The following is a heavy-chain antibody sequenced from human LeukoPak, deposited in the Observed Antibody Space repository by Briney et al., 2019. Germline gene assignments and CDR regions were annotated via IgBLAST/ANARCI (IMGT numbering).Heavy chain of an antibody. CDR2: ISSSGGNT. Sequence: GGSLRLSCAASGFTFSNYAMSWVRQAPGKGLEWVSTISSSGGNTYYADSVKGRFTISRDNSMNTPYLQMNSLRAEDTAVYYCANTVLRAFDIWGQGTMVTVSS. D-gene: IGHD3-10*01. V-gene: IGHV3-23*01. CDR3: ANTVLRAFDI. J-gene: IGHJ3*02. CDR1: GFTFSNYA.